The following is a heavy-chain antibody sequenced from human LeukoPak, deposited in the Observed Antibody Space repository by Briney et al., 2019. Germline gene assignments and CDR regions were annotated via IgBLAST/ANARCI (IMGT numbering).Heavy chain of an antibody. J-gene: IGHJ3*02. CDR3: ASSYDSSDAFDI. D-gene: IGHD3-22*01. CDR2: IIPILGIA. V-gene: IGHV1-69*04. Sequence: SVKVSCMASGGTFSSYAISWVRQAPGQGLEWMGRIIPILGIANYAQKFQGRVTITADKSTSTAYMELSSLRSEDTAVYYCASSYDSSDAFDIWGQGTMVTVSS. CDR1: GGTFSSYA.